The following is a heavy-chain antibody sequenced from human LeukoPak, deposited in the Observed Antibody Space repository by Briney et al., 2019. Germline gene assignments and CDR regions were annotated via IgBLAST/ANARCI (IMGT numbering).Heavy chain of an antibody. CDR3: SRQRGDY. CDR1: GFTVSSDF. V-gene: IGHV3-66*04. Sequence: GGSLRLSCAASGFTVSSDFMGWVRQAPGKGLEWVTIIHSGGTTYYADSVKGRLTISRDNSKNMLYLQMNSLRADDTAVYYCSRQRGDYWGQGTLVTVSS. CDR2: IHSGGTT. J-gene: IGHJ4*02.